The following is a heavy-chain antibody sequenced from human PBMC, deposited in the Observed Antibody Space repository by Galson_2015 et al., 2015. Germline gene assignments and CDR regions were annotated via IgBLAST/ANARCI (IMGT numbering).Heavy chain of an antibody. CDR3: ARDSHGDYVGDAFDI. V-gene: IGHV3-21*01. CDR2: ISSSSSYI. Sequence: SLRLSCAASGFTFSSYSMNWVRQAPGKGLEWVSSISSSSSYIYYADSVKGRFTISRDNAKNSLYLQMNSLRAEDTAVYYCARDSHGDYVGDAFDIWGQGTMVTVSS. D-gene: IGHD4-17*01. CDR1: GFTFSSYS. J-gene: IGHJ3*02.